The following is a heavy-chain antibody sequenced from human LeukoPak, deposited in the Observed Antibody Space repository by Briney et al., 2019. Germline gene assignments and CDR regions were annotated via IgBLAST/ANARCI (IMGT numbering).Heavy chain of an antibody. V-gene: IGHV3-20*04. J-gene: IGHJ6*03. CDR2: INWNGGST. D-gene: IGHD3-22*01. CDR1: GFTFDDYG. CDR3: AREGYYYDSSGSYYYYYMDV. Sequence: GGSLRLSCAASGFTFDDYGMSWVRQAPGKGLEWVSGINWNGGSTGYADSVKGRLTISRDNAKNSLYMQMNSLRAEDTALYYCAREGYYYDSSGSYYYYYMDVWGKGTTVTVSS.